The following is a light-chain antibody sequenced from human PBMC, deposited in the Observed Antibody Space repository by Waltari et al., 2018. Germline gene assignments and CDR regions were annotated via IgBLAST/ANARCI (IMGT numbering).Light chain of an antibody. Sequence: QSALTQPASVSGSPGQSITISCTGTSSDVGGYNYVSWYKQHPGNAPKLMIYEVSNRPSGVPNRFPGSKSGNTASLTLSGLQAEHEADYDCSSYTSSSSSGVFGGGTTLTV. J-gene: IGLJ2*01. V-gene: IGLV2-14*01. CDR2: EVS. CDR3: SSYTSSSSSGV. CDR1: SSDVGGYNY.